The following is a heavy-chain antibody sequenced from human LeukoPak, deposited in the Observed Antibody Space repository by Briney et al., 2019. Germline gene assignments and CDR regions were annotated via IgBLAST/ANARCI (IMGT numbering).Heavy chain of an antibody. CDR3: ARVAAAATYYYYGMDV. CDR2: TYYRSKWYN. D-gene: IGHD6-13*01. J-gene: IGHJ6*02. V-gene: IGHV6-1*01. Sequence: SQTLSLTCAISGDSVSSNSAAWNWIRQSPSRGLEWQGRTYYRSKWYNDYAVSVKSRITINPDTSKNQFSLQLNSVTPEDTAVYYCARVAAAATYYYYGMDVWGQGTTVTVSS. CDR1: GDSVSSNSAA.